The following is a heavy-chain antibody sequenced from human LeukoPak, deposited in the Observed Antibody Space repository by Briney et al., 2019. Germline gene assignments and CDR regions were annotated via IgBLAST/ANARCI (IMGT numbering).Heavy chain of an antibody. CDR2: ISYAGSNK. V-gene: IGHV3-30-3*01. D-gene: IGHD2-15*01. J-gene: IGHJ4*02. CDR1: GFTFSSYA. CDR3: AGDDCSGGSCFYVY. Sequence: GGSLRLSCAASGFTFSSYAMYWVRQAPGKGLEWVAVISYAGSNKYYAGSVKGRFTISRDNSKNTLYLQMNSLRAEDTAVYYCAGDDCSGGSCFYVYWGQGTLVTVSS.